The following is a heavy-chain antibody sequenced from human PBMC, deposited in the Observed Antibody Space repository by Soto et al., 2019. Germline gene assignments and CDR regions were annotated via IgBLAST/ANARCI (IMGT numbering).Heavy chain of an antibody. V-gene: IGHV1-46*03. D-gene: IGHD3-3*01. CDR2: INPSGGST. Sequence: ASVKVSCKASGYTFTSYYMHWVRQAPGQGLEWMGIINPSGGSTSYAQKFQGRVTMTRDTSTSTVYMELSSLRSEDTAVYYRARDKATKNPIGYDFWSGYSNGFDYWGQGTQVTVSS. CDR1: GYTFTSYY. CDR3: ARDKATKNPIGYDFWSGYSNGFDY. J-gene: IGHJ4*02.